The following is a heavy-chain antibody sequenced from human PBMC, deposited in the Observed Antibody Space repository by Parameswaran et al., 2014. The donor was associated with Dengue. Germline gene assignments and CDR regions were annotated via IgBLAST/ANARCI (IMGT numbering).Heavy chain of an antibody. Sequence: ASETLSLTCTVSGGSISSYYWSWIRQPPGKGLEWIGYIYYSGSTNYNPSLKSRVTISADTSKNQFSLKLSSVTAADTAVYYCARDVYGGNSYFDYWGQGTLVTVSS. D-gene: IGHD4-23*01. CDR2: IYYSGST. J-gene: IGHJ4*02. V-gene: IGHV4-59*12. CDR1: GGSISSYY. CDR3: ARDVYGGNSYFDY.